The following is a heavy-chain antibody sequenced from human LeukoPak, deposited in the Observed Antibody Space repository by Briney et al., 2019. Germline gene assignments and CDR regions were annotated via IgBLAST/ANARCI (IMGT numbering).Heavy chain of an antibody. D-gene: IGHD2-2*01. V-gene: IGHV3-23*01. J-gene: IGHJ4*02. CDR1: GFTFSSYA. CDR2: ISGSSGTT. Sequence: GGSLRLSCAASGFTFSSYAMSWVRQAPGKGLEWVSAISGSSGTTYYADSVKGRFTISRDNSKNTLYLQMNGLRAEDTAVYFCATGYCTSTSCYRSRFDYWGQGTLVTVSS. CDR3: ATGYCTSTSCYRSRFDY.